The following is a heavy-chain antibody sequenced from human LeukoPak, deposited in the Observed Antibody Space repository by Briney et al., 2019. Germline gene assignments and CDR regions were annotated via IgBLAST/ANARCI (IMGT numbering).Heavy chain of an antibody. D-gene: IGHD6-19*01. CDR1: GGSVNSGSSY. V-gene: IGHV4-61*01. Sequence: SETLFLTCTVSGGSVNSGSSYWSWIRQPPGKGLEWIGCISYSGSTNYNPSLRSRVTMSLDTSKNQFSLKLSSVTAADTAVYYCAGTPGYSSGWYVFTLDYWGQGTLVTVSS. CDR3: AGTPGYSSGWYVFTLDY. J-gene: IGHJ4*02. CDR2: ISYSGST.